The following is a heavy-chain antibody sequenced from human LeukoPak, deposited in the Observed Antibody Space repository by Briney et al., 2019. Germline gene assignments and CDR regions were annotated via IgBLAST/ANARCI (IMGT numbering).Heavy chain of an antibody. CDR3: ARHRARLYSSSWYDLVGAFDI. CDR1: GGSISSSSYY. D-gene: IGHD6-13*01. J-gene: IGHJ3*02. V-gene: IGHV4-61*05. Sequence: PSETLSLTCTVSGGSISSSSYYWGWIRQPPGKGLEWIGYIYYSGSTNYNPSLKSRVTISVDTSKNQFSLKLSSVTAADTAVYYCARHRARLYSSSWYDLVGAFDIWGQGTMVTVSS. CDR2: IYYSGST.